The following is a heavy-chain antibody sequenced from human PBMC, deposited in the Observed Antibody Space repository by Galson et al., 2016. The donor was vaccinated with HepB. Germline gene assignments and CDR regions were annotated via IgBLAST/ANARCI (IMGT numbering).Heavy chain of an antibody. Sequence: SLRLSCAASGFTFSSQTMSWVRQAPGKGLQWVSSISGGADITYYADSVKGRFTISRDNSKNTLSLQLNSLREEDTAVYYCAKNIQESFGVVVNWGQGTVVTVSS. CDR2: ISGGADIT. CDR3: AKNIQESFGVVVN. D-gene: IGHD3-3*01. J-gene: IGHJ4*02. V-gene: IGHV3-23*01. CDR1: GFTFSSQT.